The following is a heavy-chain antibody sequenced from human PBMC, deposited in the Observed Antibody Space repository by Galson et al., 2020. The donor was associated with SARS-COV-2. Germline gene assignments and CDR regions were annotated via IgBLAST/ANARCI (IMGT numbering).Heavy chain of an antibody. Sequence: LSLTCAASGFTFSSYSMNWVRQAPGKGLEWVSSISSSSSYIYYADSVKGRFTISRDNAKNSLYLQMHSLRAEETAVYYCATARTYYYDSSGNFDYWGQGTLVTVSS. CDR3: ATARTYYYDSSGNFDY. D-gene: IGHD3-22*01. CDR1: GFTFSSYS. J-gene: IGHJ4*02. V-gene: IGHV3-21*01. CDR2: ISSSSSYI.